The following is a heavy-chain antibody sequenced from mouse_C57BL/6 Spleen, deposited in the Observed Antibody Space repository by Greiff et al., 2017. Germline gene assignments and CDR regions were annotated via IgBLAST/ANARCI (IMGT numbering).Heavy chain of an antibody. V-gene: IGHV1-72*01. CDR2: FDPNSGGT. CDR1: GYTFTSYW. CDR3: ARSVNSNYFDD. Sequence: QVQLQQPGAELVKPGASVKLSCKASGYTFTSYWMHWVKQRPGRGLEWIGWFDPNSGGTKYNEKFKSKATLTVDKPSSTAYMQLSSLTSEDSAVYYCARSVNSNYFDDWGQGTTLTVSS. D-gene: IGHD2-5*01. J-gene: IGHJ2*01.